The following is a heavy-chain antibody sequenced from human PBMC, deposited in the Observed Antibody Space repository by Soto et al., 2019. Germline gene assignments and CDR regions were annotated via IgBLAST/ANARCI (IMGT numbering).Heavy chain of an antibody. CDR1: GDIFNSFG. CDR2: ISAYTGNT. D-gene: IGHD1-1*01. CDR3: ARDQSWHDLVWWFDP. J-gene: IGHJ5*02. Sequence: GASVKVSCKASGDIFNSFGISWVRQAPGQGLEWMGWISAYTGNTKYAQNFQGRVTMTKDTATSTVYMELNSLTSEDTAVYYCARDQSWHDLVWWFDPWGQGTLVTVSS. V-gene: IGHV1-18*01.